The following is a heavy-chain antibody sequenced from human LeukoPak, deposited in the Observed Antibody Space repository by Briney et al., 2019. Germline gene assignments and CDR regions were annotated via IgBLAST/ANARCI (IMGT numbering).Heavy chain of an antibody. V-gene: IGHV1-8*01. Sequence: ASVTVSCKASGYTFTSYDINWVRQATGQGLEWMGWMNPNSGNTGYAQKFQGRVTMTRNTSISTAYMELSSLRSEDTAVYYWARVKSITMVRGVIFGYWGQGTLVTVSS. J-gene: IGHJ4*02. CDR3: ARVKSITMVRGVIFGY. CDR1: GYTFTSYD. D-gene: IGHD3-10*01. CDR2: MNPNSGNT.